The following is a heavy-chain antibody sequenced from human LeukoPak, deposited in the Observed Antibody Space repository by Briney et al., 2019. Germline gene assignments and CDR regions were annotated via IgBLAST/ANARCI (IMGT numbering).Heavy chain of an antibody. Sequence: PSETLSLTCTVSGGSISSYYWSWIRQPPGKGLEWIGYIYYSGSTNYNPSLKSRVTTSVDTSKNQFSLKLSSVTAADTAVYYCARMRYYDSSGYLIRGAFDIWGQGTMVTVSS. CDR2: IYYSGST. CDR3: ARMRYYDSSGYLIRGAFDI. CDR1: GGSISSYY. J-gene: IGHJ3*02. V-gene: IGHV4-59*08. D-gene: IGHD3-22*01.